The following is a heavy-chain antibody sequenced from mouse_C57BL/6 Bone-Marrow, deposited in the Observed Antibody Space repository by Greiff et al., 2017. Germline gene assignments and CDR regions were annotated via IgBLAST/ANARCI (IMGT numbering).Heavy chain of an antibody. J-gene: IGHJ3*01. Sequence: QVQLQQSGAELARPGASVKLSCKASGYTFTSYGISWVKQRTGQGLEWIGEIYPRSGNTYYNEKFKGKATLTADKSSSTAYMELRSLTSEDSAVYFCATPYCYGNCYPFGYWGQGTLVTGFA. CDR2: IYPRSGNT. CDR1: GYTFTSYG. CDR3: ATPYCYGNCYPFGY. D-gene: IGHD1-1*01. V-gene: IGHV1-81*01.